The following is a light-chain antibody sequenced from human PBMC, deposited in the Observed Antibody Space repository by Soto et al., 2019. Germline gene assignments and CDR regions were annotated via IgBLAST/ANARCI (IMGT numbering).Light chain of an antibody. V-gene: IGKV3-20*01. Sequence: ESVLAQSPGTLSLSPGERATLSCRASQSVSNNYLAWYQQKPGQAPRLLIYGASNRATGIPDRFSGSGSGTDFTLTISRLEPEDFAVYYCQQYKNWPLFGQGTRLEIK. CDR2: GAS. CDR3: QQYKNWPL. J-gene: IGKJ5*01. CDR1: QSVSNNY.